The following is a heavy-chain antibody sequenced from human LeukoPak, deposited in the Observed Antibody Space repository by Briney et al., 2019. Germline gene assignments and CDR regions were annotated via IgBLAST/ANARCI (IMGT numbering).Heavy chain of an antibody. J-gene: IGHJ3*02. V-gene: IGHV1-2*02. CDR1: GYTFTGYY. CDR3: ARGTYSSSQYYYDSSGYRTDAFDI. D-gene: IGHD3-22*01. CDR2: INPNSGGT. Sequence: ASVKVSCKASGYTFTGYYMHWVRQAPGQGLEWMGWINPNSGGTNYAQKFQGRVTMTRDTSISTAYMELSRLRSDDTAVYYCARGTYSSSQYYYDSSGYRTDAFDIWGQGTMVTVSS.